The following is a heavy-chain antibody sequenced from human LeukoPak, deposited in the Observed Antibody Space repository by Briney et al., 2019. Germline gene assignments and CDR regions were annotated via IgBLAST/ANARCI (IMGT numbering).Heavy chain of an antibody. J-gene: IGHJ6*02. Sequence: GGSLRLSCAASVFTVSDNYMSWVPHAPGKGREWVSTVYSGGLTYYADPVKGRFTISRDNYKNTLYLQMSSLRGEDTAVYYCVRDRWPGLGDFWGQGTTVTVSS. D-gene: IGHD6-19*01. CDR2: VYSGGLT. V-gene: IGHV3-66*01. CDR1: VFTVSDNY. CDR3: VRDRWPGLGDF.